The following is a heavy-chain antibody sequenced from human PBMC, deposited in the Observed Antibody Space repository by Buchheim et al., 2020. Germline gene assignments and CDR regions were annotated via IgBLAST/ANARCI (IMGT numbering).Heavy chain of an antibody. CDR2: IYTSGRT. CDR1: GASINSETYS. CDR3: ATDRRDRYSGNDYALDS. V-gene: IGHV4-61*02. D-gene: IGHD5-12*01. J-gene: IGHJ4*02. Sequence: QVQLQESGPGLVKPSQTLSLTCTVSGASINSETYSWSWIRQPAGKGLEWIGRIYTSGRTNYNPSLKSRLIISLDTSKNQFSLKLSSVIAADTAVYCCATDRRDRYSGNDYALDSWGQG.